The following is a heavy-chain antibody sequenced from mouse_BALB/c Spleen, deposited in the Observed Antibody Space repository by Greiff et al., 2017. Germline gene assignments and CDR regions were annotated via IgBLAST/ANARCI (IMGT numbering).Heavy chain of an antibody. CDR2: IYPGDGDT. CDR1: GYTFTSYW. Sequence: VQLQQSGAELARPGASVKLSCKASGYTFTSYWMQWVKQRPGQGLEWIGAIYPGDGDTRYNQKFKGKATLTADKSSSTAYMQLSSLASEDSAVYYCARSTMITTDYFDYWGQGTTLTVSS. CDR3: ARSTMITTDYFDY. J-gene: IGHJ2*01. V-gene: IGHV1-87*01. D-gene: IGHD2-4*01.